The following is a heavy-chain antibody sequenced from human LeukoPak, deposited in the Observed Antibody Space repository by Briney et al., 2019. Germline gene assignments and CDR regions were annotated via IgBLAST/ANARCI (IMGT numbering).Heavy chain of an antibody. CDR3: ARWRDGYNRGYFQH. Sequence: GGSLRLSCAASGFTVSSNYMSWVRQAPGKGLEWVSVIYSGGSTYYADSVKGRFTISRDNSKNTLYLQMNSLRAEDTAVYYCARWRDGYNRGYFQHWGQGTLVTVSS. J-gene: IGHJ1*01. CDR1: GFTVSSNY. D-gene: IGHD5-24*01. V-gene: IGHV3-66*01. CDR2: IYSGGST.